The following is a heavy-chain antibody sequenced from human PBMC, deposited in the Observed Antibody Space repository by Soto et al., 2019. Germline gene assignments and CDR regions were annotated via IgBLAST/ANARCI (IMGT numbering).Heavy chain of an antibody. Sequence: PGGSLRLSCAASGFTFRSYAMHWVRQAPGKGLEWVAVISYDGSNKYYADSVKGRFTISRDNSKNTLYLQMNSLRAEDTAVYYCARGLTRNYDFYYGMDVWGQGTTVTVSS. V-gene: IGHV3-30-3*01. CDR3: ARGLTRNYDFYYGMDV. D-gene: IGHD3-3*01. CDR1: GFTFRSYA. CDR2: ISYDGSNK. J-gene: IGHJ6*02.